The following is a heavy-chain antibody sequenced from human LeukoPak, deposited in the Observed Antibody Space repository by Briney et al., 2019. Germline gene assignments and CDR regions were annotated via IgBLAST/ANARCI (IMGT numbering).Heavy chain of an antibody. D-gene: IGHD5-18*01. CDR1: GGTFSSYA. J-gene: IGHJ4*02. CDR3: ARAGTADVDTAMVYFDY. CDR2: IIPIFGTA. V-gene: IGHV1-69*13. Sequence: ASVRVSCTASGGTFSSYAISWVRQAPGQGLEWMAGIIPIFGTANYAQKVQGRVTITADESTSTAYMELSSLRSEDTAVYYCARAGTADVDTAMVYFDYWGQGTLVTVSS.